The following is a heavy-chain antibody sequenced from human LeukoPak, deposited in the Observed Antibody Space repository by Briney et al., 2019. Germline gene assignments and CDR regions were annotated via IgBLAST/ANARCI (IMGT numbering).Heavy chain of an antibody. CDR2: IWHDGSNK. Sequence: PGRSLRLSCAASGFAFNTYAMHWVRQAPGQGLEWVALIWHDGSNKFYSNSVRGRFTISRDNSKNTVSLQMNNLRPEDTAVYYCGREIFGPGSYPELWGKGTLVTVSS. J-gene: IGHJ4*02. CDR1: GFAFNTYA. CDR3: GREIFGPGSYPEL. V-gene: IGHV3-33*08. D-gene: IGHD3-10*01.